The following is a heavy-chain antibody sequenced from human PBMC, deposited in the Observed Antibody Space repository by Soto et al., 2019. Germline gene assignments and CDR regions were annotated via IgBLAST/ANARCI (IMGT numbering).Heavy chain of an antibody. Sequence: SETLSLTCTVSGGSISSGDYYWSWIRQHPGKGLEWIGYIYYSGSTNYNPSLKSRVTISVDTPKNQFSLKLSSVTAADTAVYYCARQGPAAGYYYYGMDVWGQGTTVTVSS. D-gene: IGHD6-13*01. CDR3: ARQGPAAGYYYYGMDV. CDR1: GGSISSGDYY. CDR2: IYYSGST. J-gene: IGHJ6*02. V-gene: IGHV4-30-4*08.